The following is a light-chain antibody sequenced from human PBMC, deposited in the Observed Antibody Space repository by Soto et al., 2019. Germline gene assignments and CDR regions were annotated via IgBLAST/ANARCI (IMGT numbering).Light chain of an antibody. CDR3: QQYNSQRT. Sequence: DIQMTQSPSTLSASVGDRVTITCRASQYISSWLAWYQQKPGKAPKLRIYKASSLESGVPPRFSGSGSGTEFTLTNSSLQPDDFATYYCQQYNSQRTFGQGTKVEIK. V-gene: IGKV1-5*03. CDR1: QYISSW. CDR2: KAS. J-gene: IGKJ1*01.